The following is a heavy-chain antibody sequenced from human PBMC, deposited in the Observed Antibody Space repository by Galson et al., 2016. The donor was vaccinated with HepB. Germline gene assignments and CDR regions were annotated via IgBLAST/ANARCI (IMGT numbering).Heavy chain of an antibody. CDR3: ARDHGGYNSMDY. CDR1: GFTFSSYW. Sequence: SLRLSCAASGFTFSSYWMHWVRQAPGKGLVWVSRIRGNGGAPSYVDSVRDRFTISRDNAKNTLYLQMNSLRVEDTAVYYCARDHGGYNSMDYWGQGTLVTVSS. V-gene: IGHV3-74*01. J-gene: IGHJ4*02. D-gene: IGHD5-24*01. CDR2: IRGNGGAP.